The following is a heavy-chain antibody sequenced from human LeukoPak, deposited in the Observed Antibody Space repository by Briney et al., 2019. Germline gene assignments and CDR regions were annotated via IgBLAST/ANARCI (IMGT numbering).Heavy chain of an antibody. CDR1: GFTVSSNY. J-gene: IGHJ4*02. CDR2: IYTSGGT. Sequence: GGSLRLSCAASGFTVSSNYMSWVRQAPGKGLEWVSVIYTSGGTYYADSVRGRFPISRDNSKNTVFLQLNSPRAEDTAVYYCARGGXRWLVYFDYWGEGTLVTVSS. CDR3: ARGGXRWLVYFDY. V-gene: IGHV3-53*01. D-gene: IGHD6-19*01.